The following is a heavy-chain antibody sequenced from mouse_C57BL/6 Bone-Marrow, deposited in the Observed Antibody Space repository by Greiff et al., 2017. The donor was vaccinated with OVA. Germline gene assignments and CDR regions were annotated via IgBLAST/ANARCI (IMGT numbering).Heavy chain of an antibody. Sequence: QVQLQQSGTELVKPGASVKLSCKASGYTFTSYWMHWVKQRPGQGLEWIGNINPSNGGTNYNEKFKSKATLTVDKSSSTAYMQLSSLTSEDSAVYYCARGEGWDYDYFDYWGQGTTLTVSS. J-gene: IGHJ2*01. V-gene: IGHV1-53*01. CDR1: GYTFTSYW. CDR2: INPSNGGT. CDR3: ARGEGWDYDYFDY. D-gene: IGHD2-4*01.